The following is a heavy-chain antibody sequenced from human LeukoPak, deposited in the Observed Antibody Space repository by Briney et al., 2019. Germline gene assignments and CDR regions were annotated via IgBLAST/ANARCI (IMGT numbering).Heavy chain of an antibody. CDR2: ISSSGSTI. J-gene: IGHJ4*02. V-gene: IGHV3-48*03. CDR3: ARDRIGTITDY. CDR1: GFTFSGYE. D-gene: IGHD3-10*01. Sequence: GGSLRLSCAASGFTFSGYEMNWVRQAPGKGLEWVSYISSSGSTIYYADSVKGRFTISRDNAKNSLYLQMNSLRAEDTAVYYCARDRIGTITDYWGQGTLVTVSS.